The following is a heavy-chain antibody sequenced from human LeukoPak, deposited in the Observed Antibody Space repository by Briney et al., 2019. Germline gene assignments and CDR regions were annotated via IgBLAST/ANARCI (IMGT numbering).Heavy chain of an antibody. J-gene: IGHJ4*02. D-gene: IGHD6-19*01. V-gene: IGHV3-7*04. CDR2: IKQDGSEK. Sequence: GGSLRLSRAASGLIFSTAWMSWVRQAPGKGLEWVANIKQDGSEKFYVDSVKGRFTISRDNAKNSLYLQMNSLRVEDTAVYYCGGGSGWSHEFWGQGALVTVSS. CDR1: GLIFSTAW. CDR3: GGGSGWSHEF.